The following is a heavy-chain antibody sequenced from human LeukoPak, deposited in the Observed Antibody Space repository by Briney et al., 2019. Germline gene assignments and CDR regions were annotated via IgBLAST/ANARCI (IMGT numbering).Heavy chain of an antibody. CDR2: IYYSGST. J-gene: IGHJ4*02. V-gene: IGHV4-59*01. Sequence: SETLSLTFTVSGGSISSYYWSWIRQPPGKGLEWIGYIYYSGSTSYNPSLKSRVTISVDTSKNQFSLKLSSVTAADTAVYYCARETYSGSLYFDYWGQGTLVTVSS. D-gene: IGHD1-26*01. CDR1: GGSISSYY. CDR3: ARETYSGSLYFDY.